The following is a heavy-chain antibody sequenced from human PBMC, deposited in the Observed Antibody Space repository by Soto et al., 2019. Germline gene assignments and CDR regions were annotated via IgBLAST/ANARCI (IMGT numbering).Heavy chain of an antibody. J-gene: IGHJ4*02. CDR3: ARGRGYGYGAYCFDY. D-gene: IGHD5-18*01. V-gene: IGHV4-31*03. CDR1: GGSISSEGYY. CDR2: TSYSGTT. Sequence: SETLSLTCTVSGGSISSEGYYWSWFRQLPGKGLEWIGDTSYSGTTYHNPSLRRRLTISGPASKHPFSLPLSSAPAADTAPSPGARGRGYGYGAYCFDYWGQGTLVTVSS.